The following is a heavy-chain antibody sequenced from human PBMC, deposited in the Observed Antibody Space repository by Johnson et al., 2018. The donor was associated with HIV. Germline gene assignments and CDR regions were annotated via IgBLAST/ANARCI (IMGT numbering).Heavy chain of an antibody. V-gene: IGHV3-33*01. CDR1: GFTFSSYG. CDR2: IWYDGSNK. D-gene: IGHD6-6*01. Sequence: QEQLVESGGGVVQPGRSLRLSCAASGFTFSSYGMHWVRQAPGKGLEWVAVIWYDGSNKYYADSVKGRFTISRDNSKNTLYLQMNSLRAEDTAVYYCASIAARRVSAFDIWGQGTMVTVSS. J-gene: IGHJ3*02. CDR3: ASIAARRVSAFDI.